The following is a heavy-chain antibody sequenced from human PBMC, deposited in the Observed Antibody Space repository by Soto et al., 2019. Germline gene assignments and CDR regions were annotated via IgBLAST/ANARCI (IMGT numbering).Heavy chain of an antibody. D-gene: IGHD6-6*01. J-gene: IGHJ4*02. CDR2: INPNSGGT. CDR3: ARDNYSSSSYYFDY. CDR1: GYTFTGYY. Sequence: ASVKVSCKASGYTFTGYYMHWVRQAPGQGLEWMGWINPNSGGTNYAQKFQGWVTMTRGTSISTAYMELSRLRSDDTAVYYCARDNYSSSSYYFDYWGQGTRVTVSS. V-gene: IGHV1-2*04.